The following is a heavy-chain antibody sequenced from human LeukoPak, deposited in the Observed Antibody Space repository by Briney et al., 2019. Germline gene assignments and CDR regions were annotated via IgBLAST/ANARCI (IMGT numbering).Heavy chain of an antibody. CDR3: ASGHSSGYTFDY. CDR1: GFTFSSYW. CDR2: INSDGSST. V-gene: IGHV3-74*01. J-gene: IGHJ4*02. Sequence: PGGSLRLSCAASGFTFSSYWMHWVRQAPGRGLVWVTRINSDGSSTSYADSVKGRFTISRDNAKNTLYLQMNSLRAEDTAVYYCASGHSSGYTFDYWGQGTLVTVSS. D-gene: IGHD3-22*01.